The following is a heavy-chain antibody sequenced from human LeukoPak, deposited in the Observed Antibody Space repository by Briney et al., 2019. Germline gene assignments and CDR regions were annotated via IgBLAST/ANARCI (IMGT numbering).Heavy chain of an antibody. CDR1: GYTFTSYG. CDR2: ISAYNGNT. D-gene: IGHD4-23*01. V-gene: IGHV1-18*01. J-gene: IGHJ5*02. Sequence: ASVTVSCKASGYTFTSYGISWVRQAPGQGLEWMGWISAYNGNTNYAQKLQGRVTMTTDTSTSTAYMELRSLRSDDTAVYYCARARPDYGGNPFDPWGQGTLVTVSS. CDR3: ARARPDYGGNPFDP.